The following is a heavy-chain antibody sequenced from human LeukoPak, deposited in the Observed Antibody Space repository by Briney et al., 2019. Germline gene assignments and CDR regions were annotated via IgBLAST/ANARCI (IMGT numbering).Heavy chain of an antibody. J-gene: IGHJ6*03. Sequence: SETLSLTCTVSGGSISSYYWSWIRQPAGKGLEWIGRIYTSGSTNYNPSLKSRVTMSVDTSKNQFSLKLSSVTAADTAVYYCARSPSGHDFSDYYMDVWGKGTTVTVSS. CDR3: ARSPSGHDFSDYYMDV. V-gene: IGHV4-4*07. CDR1: GGSISSYY. D-gene: IGHD3-3*01. CDR2: IYTSGST.